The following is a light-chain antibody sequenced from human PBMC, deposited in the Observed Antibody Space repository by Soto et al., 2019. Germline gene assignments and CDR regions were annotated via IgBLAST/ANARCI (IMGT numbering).Light chain of an antibody. J-gene: IGKJ4*01. V-gene: IGKV3-11*01. CDR1: QSVGRY. CDR3: QQRFSWPPT. CDR2: DTS. Sequence: EIGLTQSPATLSSSPGDRATLSCRASQSVGRYLAWYQQKPGQAPRLLIHDTSTMDTGVPATFSGSGSGTEFTLTISSLEPEDSATYYCQQRFSWPPTFGRGTHVEIK.